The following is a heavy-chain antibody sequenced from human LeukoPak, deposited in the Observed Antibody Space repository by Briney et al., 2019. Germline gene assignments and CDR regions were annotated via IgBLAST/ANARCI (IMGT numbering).Heavy chain of an antibody. V-gene: IGHV1-2*02. J-gene: IGHJ4*02. D-gene: IGHD3-10*01. CDR2: INPNSGGT. CDR1: GYIFTSDG. CDR3: ARLASTNGEANHY. Sequence: ASVKVSCKASGYIFTSDGISWVRQAPGQGLEWMGWINPNSGGTNYAQKFQGRVTMTRDTSISTAYMELSRLRSDDTAVYYCARLASTNGEANHYWGQGTLVTVSS.